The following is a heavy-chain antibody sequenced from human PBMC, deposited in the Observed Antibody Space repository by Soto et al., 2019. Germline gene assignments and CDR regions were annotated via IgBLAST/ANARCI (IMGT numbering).Heavy chain of an antibody. CDR2: ITPSSSAI. D-gene: IGHD3-3*02. J-gene: IGHJ4*02. V-gene: IGHV3-48*02. Sequence: GSLRLSCAASGFSFSSYSMNWVRQAPGEGLEWISYITPSSSAIHYGDSVKGRFTISRDNAKNLLYLQMNSLRDEDTAVYYCVAIIFGSKDWGQGTLVTVSS. CDR1: GFSFSSYS. CDR3: VAIIFGSKD.